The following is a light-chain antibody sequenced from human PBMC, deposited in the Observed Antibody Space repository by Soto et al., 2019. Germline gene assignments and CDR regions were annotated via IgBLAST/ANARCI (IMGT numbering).Light chain of an antibody. Sequence: QSVLTQPASVSGSPGQSITISCTGTSSDVGGYNFVSWYQQHPDKAPKLMIYDVTNRPSGVSNRFSGSKSGNTASLTISGLQAEAEADYYCSSYTSISTYVFGTGTKVTVL. CDR2: DVT. J-gene: IGLJ1*01. V-gene: IGLV2-14*01. CDR3: SSYTSISTYV. CDR1: SSDVGGYNF.